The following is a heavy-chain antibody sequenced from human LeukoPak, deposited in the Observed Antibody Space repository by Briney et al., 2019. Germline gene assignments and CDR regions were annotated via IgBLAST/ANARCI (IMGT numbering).Heavy chain of an antibody. Sequence: ASVKVSCKASGYTFTSYYMHWVRQAPGQGLEWMGIINPSGGSTSYAQKFQGRVTMTRDMSTSTVYMELSSLRSEDTAVYYCARGGRITIFGVVIYADVSWFDPWGQGTLVTVSS. V-gene: IGHV1-46*01. D-gene: IGHD3-3*01. CDR2: INPSGGST. J-gene: IGHJ5*02. CDR3: ARGGRITIFGVVIYADVSWFDP. CDR1: GYTFTSYY.